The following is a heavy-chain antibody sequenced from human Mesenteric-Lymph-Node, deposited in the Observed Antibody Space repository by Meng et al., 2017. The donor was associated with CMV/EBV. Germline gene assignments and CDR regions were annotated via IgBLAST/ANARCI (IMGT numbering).Heavy chain of an antibody. V-gene: IGHV1-2*02. CDR3: ARDVAYCSSTTCYPLGSQSYSGMDV. D-gene: IGHD2-2*01. J-gene: IGHJ6*02. CDR1: GYTFTGYY. CDR2: INPNSGGT. Sequence: ASVKVSCKASGYTFTGYYMHWVRQAPGQGLEWMGWINPNSGGTNYAQKFQGRVTMTRDTSTVYMELRDLRSDDTAIYYCARDVAYCSSTTCYPLGSQSYSGMDVWGQGTTVTVSS.